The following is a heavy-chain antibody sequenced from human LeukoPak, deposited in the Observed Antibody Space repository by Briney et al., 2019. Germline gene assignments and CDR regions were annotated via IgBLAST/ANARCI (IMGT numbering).Heavy chain of an antibody. CDR1: GFTFSSYW. J-gene: IGHJ4*02. D-gene: IGHD1-26*01. Sequence: GGSLRLSCAASGFTFSSYWMHWVRQAPGKGLEWVSYISSSGSTIYYADSVKGRFTISRDNAKNSLYLQMNSLRADDTAVYYCARVSQWELPRFDYWGQGTLVTVSS. V-gene: IGHV3-48*04. CDR2: ISSSGSTI. CDR3: ARVSQWELPRFDY.